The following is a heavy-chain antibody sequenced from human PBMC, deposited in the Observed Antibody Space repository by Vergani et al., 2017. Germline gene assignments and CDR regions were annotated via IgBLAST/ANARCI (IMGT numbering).Heavy chain of an antibody. D-gene: IGHD3-9*01. V-gene: IGHV3-23*01. CDR1: GFTFSSYA. Sequence: EVQLLESGGGLVQPGGSLRLSCAASGFTFSSYAMSWVRQAPGKGLEWVSAISGSGGSTYYADSVKGRFTISRDNSKNTLYLQMNSLRAEDTAVYYCAFNYDILTGYYQFDYWGQGTLVTVSS. CDR3: AFNYDILTGYYQFDY. CDR2: ISGSGGST. J-gene: IGHJ4*02.